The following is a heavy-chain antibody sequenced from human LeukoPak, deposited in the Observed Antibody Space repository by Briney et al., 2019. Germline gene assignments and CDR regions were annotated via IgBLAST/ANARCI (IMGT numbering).Heavy chain of an antibody. CDR1: GYTFTSYY. CDR2: INPSGGSA. Sequence: ASVKVSCKASGYTFTSYYMHWVRQAPEQGLEWMGIINPSGGSASYAQKFQGRVTMTRDMSTSTVYMELSSLRSEDTAVYYCARGGFYTAMAEYYFDYWGQGTLVTVSS. V-gene: IGHV1-46*01. D-gene: IGHD5-18*01. J-gene: IGHJ4*02. CDR3: ARGGFYTAMAEYYFDY.